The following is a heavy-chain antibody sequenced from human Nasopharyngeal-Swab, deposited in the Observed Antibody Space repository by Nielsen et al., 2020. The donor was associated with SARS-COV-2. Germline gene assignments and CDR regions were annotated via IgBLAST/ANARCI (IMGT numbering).Heavy chain of an antibody. V-gene: IGHV5-51*01. Sequence: GESLKISCKGSGYSFTSYWIGWVRQIPGKGLEWMGIISPGDSDTRYSPSFQGQVTISADKSISTAYLQWSSLKASDTAMYYCARLDSSWSLYYYYGMDVWGQGTTVTVSS. CDR1: GYSFTSYW. CDR3: ARLDSSWSLYYYYGMDV. CDR2: ISPGDSDT. J-gene: IGHJ6*02. D-gene: IGHD6-6*01.